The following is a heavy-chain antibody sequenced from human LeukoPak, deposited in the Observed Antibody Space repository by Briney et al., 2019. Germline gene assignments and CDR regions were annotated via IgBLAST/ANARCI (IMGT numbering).Heavy chain of an antibody. D-gene: IGHD2-2*01. CDR1: GGSISSGGYY. V-gene: IGHV4-31*03. CDR3: ARGTYLVPDFDC. Sequence: RASETLSLTCTVSGGSISSGGYYWSWIRQHPGKGLEWIGYICYSGSTYYNPSLKSRVTISVDTSKNQFSLKLSSVTAADTAVYYCARGTYLVPDFDCWGQGTLVTVSS. CDR2: ICYSGST. J-gene: IGHJ4*02.